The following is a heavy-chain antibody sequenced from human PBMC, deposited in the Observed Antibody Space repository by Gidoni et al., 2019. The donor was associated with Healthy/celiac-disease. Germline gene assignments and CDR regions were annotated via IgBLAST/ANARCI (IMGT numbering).Heavy chain of an antibody. CDR3: ARDEDSSGYYGTMG. D-gene: IGHD3-22*01. J-gene: IGHJ4*02. CDR1: GFTFSSYS. V-gene: IGHV3-48*02. Sequence: EVQLVESGGGLVQPGGSLSLSCADFGFTFSSYSMNWFRPAPGKGLEWFSYISSSSSTIYYADSVKGRFTISRDNAKNSLYLQMNSLRDEDTAVYYCARDEDSSGYYGTMGWGQGTLVTVSS. CDR2: ISSSSSTI.